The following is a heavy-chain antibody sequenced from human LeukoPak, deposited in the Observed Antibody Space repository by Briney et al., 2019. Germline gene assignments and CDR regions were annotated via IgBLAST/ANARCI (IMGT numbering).Heavy chain of an antibody. CDR1: GYTFTSYY. V-gene: IGHV1-46*01. Sequence: ASVTVSFKASGYTFTSYYMHWVRQAPGQGLEWMGIINPSGGSTSYAQTFQGRVTMTRDMSTSTVYMELSSLRSEDTAVYYCAREQQLVPFDYWGQGTLVTVSS. CDR2: INPSGGST. J-gene: IGHJ4*02. CDR3: AREQQLVPFDY. D-gene: IGHD6-13*01.